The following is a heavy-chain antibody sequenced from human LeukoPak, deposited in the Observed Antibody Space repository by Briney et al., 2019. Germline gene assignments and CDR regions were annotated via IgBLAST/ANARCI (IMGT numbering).Heavy chain of an antibody. J-gene: IGHJ4*02. D-gene: IGHD5-24*01. Sequence: GGSLRLSCAASAFTFRNYWMTWVRQTPGKGLEWVANINRDGSEKYYVDSVKGRFTISRDNARDSLYLQMNNLRAEDTAVYYCARLEMATRIDYWGQGTLVTVSS. CDR1: AFTFRNYW. CDR2: INRDGSEK. V-gene: IGHV3-7*01. CDR3: ARLEMATRIDY.